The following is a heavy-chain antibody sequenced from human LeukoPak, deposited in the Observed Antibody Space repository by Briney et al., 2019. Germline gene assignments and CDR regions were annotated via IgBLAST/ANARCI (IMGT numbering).Heavy chain of an antibody. V-gene: IGHV4-39*07. CDR2: IYDSGST. D-gene: IGHD7-27*01. Sequence: PSVTLSLTCTVSGGSIRSSYYYWGWIRQPPGKGLERIGSIYDSGSTYYNPSLKSRVTISVDTSKNQFSLKLSSVTAADTAVYYCARERPGQIFDYWGQGTLVTVSS. CDR1: GGSIRSSYYY. CDR3: ARERPGQIFDY. J-gene: IGHJ4*02.